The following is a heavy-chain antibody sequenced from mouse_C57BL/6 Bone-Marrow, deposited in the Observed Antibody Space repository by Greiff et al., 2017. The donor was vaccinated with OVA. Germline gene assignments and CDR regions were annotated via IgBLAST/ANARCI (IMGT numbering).Heavy chain of an antibody. V-gene: IGHV5-6*01. CDR3: ARLRDYDDYAMDY. CDR1: GFTFSSYG. J-gene: IGHJ4*01. CDR2: ISSGGSYT. Sequence: EVQGVESGGDLVKPGGSLKLSCAASGFTFSSYGMSWVRQTPDKRLEWVATISSGGSYTYYPDSVKGRFTISRDNAKKTLYLQMSSLKSEDTAMYYCARLRDYDDYAMDYWGQGTSVTVSS. D-gene: IGHD2-4*01.